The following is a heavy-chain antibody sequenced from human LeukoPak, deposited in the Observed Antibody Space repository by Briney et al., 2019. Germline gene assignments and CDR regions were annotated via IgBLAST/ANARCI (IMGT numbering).Heavy chain of an antibody. V-gene: IGHV4-59*12. CDR1: GGSISSYY. Sequence: SETLSLTCTVSGGSISSYYWNWIRQPPGKGLEWIGYIYYSGSTNYNPSLKSRVTISVDTSKNQFSLTLTSVTAADTAVYYCARDRSVGVLPAPPFDFWGQGTLVTVSS. D-gene: IGHD6-6*01. CDR2: IYYSGST. CDR3: ARDRSVGVLPAPPFDF. J-gene: IGHJ4*02.